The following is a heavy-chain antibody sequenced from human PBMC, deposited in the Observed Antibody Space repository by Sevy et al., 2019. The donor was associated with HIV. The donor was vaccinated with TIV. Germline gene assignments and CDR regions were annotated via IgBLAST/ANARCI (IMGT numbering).Heavy chain of an antibody. V-gene: IGHV3-30*04. Sequence: GGSLRLSCAASGFTFSSYAMHWVRQAPGKGLEWVAVISYDGSNKYYADSVKGRFTISRDNSKNTLYLQMNSLRAEDTAVYYCARWIQRCLTYFDYWGQGTLVTVSS. J-gene: IGHJ4*02. CDR3: ARWIQRCLTYFDY. D-gene: IGHD5-18*01. CDR1: GFTFSSYA. CDR2: ISYDGSNK.